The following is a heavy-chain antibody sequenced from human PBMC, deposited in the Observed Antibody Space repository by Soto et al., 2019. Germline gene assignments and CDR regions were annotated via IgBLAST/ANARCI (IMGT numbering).Heavy chain of an antibody. Sequence: QVQLVESGGGVVQPGRSLRLSCAASGFTFSTYGMHWVRQAPGTGLEWVAVIWYDGSHKDYADSVKGRFTISRDNSKNTLYLQMNSLRVEETGVYYCARAVGPFDYWGQGTLVAVSS. D-gene: IGHD1-26*01. V-gene: IGHV3-33*01. CDR1: GFTFSTYG. J-gene: IGHJ4*02. CDR2: IWYDGSHK. CDR3: ARAVGPFDY.